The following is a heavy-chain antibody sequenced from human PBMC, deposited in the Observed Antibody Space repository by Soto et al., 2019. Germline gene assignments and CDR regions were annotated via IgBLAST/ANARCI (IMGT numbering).Heavy chain of an antibody. CDR1: GYTFTSYG. D-gene: IGHD3-10*01. J-gene: IGHJ2*01. V-gene: IGHV1-18*01. CDR3: ARYWGEYYGRTPYWYFDL. CDR2: ISAYNGNT. Sequence: ASVKVSCKAFGYTFTSYGISWVRRAPGQGLEWMGWISAYNGNTNYAQKLQGRVTMTTDTSTSTAYMELRSLRSDDTAVYYCARYWGEYYGRTPYWYFDLWGRGTLLTVSS.